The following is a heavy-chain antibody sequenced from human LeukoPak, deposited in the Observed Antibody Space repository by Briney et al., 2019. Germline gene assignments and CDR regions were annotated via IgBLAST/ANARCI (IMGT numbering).Heavy chain of an antibody. J-gene: IGHJ5*02. D-gene: IGHD4-17*01. V-gene: IGHV4-30-2*01. CDR3: ARDFVPTVTKGRLDP. Sequence: SQTLSLTCTVSGGSISSGGYYWSWLRQPPGKGLEWIEYIYHSGSTYYNPSLKSRVTISVDKSKNQFSLKLSSVTAADTAVYYCARDFVPTVTKGRLDPWGQGTLVTVSS. CDR1: GGSISSGGYY. CDR2: IYHSGST.